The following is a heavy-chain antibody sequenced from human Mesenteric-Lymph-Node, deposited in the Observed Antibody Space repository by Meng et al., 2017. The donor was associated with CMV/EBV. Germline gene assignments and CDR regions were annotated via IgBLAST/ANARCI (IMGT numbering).Heavy chain of an antibody. D-gene: IGHD3-10*01. V-gene: IGHV3-21*01. Sequence: GESLKISCAASGFTFSSYSMNWVRQAPGKGLEWVSSISSSSSYIYYADSVKGRFTISRDNAKKSIYLHMNSLRTEDTAVYYWATDQGTHGWFDPWGQGTLVTVSS. CDR2: ISSSSSYI. CDR3: ATDQGTHGWFDP. J-gene: IGHJ5*02. CDR1: GFTFSSYS.